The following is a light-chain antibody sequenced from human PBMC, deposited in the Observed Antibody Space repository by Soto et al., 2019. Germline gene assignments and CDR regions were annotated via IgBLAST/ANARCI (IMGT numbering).Light chain of an antibody. V-gene: IGLV2-8*01. CDR2: EVN. J-gene: IGLJ2*01. Sequence: QSVLTQPPSASGSPGQSVTISCTGTSSDVGGYNFVSWYQQPPGKAPKLMIYEVNKRPSGVPDRFSGSKSGNTASLTVSGLQAEDEADYYCSSYAGGNNVVFGGGTKVTVL. CDR1: SSDVGGYNF. CDR3: SSYAGGNNVV.